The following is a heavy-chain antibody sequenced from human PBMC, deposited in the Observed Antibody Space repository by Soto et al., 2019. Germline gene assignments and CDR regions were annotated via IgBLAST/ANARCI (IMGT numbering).Heavy chain of an antibody. V-gene: IGHV1-58*02. CDR3: ARDGSYYYGSGPDYSGFDP. D-gene: IGHD3-10*01. J-gene: IGHJ5*02. CDR2: IVVGSGNT. Sequence: GASVKVSCKASGFTFTSSAMQWVRQARGQRLEWIGWIVVGSGNTNYAQMFQGRVTITSDTSASTAYMELSSLRSEDTAVYYCARDGSYYYGSGPDYSGFDPWGQGTLVTVSS. CDR1: GFTFTSSA.